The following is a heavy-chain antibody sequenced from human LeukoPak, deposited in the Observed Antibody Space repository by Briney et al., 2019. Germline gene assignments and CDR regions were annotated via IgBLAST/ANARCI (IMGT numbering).Heavy chain of an antibody. CDR2: IYYSGST. D-gene: IGHD6-19*01. CDR3: ARERLGYSSGWYRAFDI. CDR1: GGSISSYY. Sequence: SETLSLTCTVSGGSISSYYWSWIRQPPGKGLEWIGYIYYSGSTNYNPSLKSRVTISVDTSKNQLSLKLSSVTAADTAVYYCARERLGYSSGWYRAFDIWGQGTMVTVSS. J-gene: IGHJ3*02. V-gene: IGHV4-59*01.